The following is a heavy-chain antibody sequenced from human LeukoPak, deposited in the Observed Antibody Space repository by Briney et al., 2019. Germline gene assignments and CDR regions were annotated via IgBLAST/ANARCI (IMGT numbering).Heavy chain of an antibody. J-gene: IGHJ3*02. V-gene: IGHV3-30*18. CDR2: ISYDGSNK. CDR3: AKGESGYDDYVAFDI. Sequence: GGSLRLSCAASGFTFGSYGMHWVRQAPGKGLEWVAVISYDGSNKYYADSVKGRFTISRDNSKNTLYLQMNSLRAEDTAVYYCAKGESGYDDYVAFDIWGQGTMVTVSS. CDR1: GFTFGSYG. D-gene: IGHD5-12*01.